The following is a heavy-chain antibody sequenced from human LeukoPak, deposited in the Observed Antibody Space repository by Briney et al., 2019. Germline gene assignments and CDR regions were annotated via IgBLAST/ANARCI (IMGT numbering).Heavy chain of an antibody. Sequence: SETLSLTCAVYGVSFSGYYWSWIRQPPGKGLEWIGEINHSGSTNYNPSLKSRVTISVDTSKNQFSLKLSSVTAADTAVYYCARGRLRITMIVVVIPGGYFDYWGQGTLVTVSS. J-gene: IGHJ4*02. D-gene: IGHD3-22*01. CDR1: GVSFSGYY. CDR2: INHSGST. V-gene: IGHV4-34*01. CDR3: ARGRLRITMIVVVIPGGYFDY.